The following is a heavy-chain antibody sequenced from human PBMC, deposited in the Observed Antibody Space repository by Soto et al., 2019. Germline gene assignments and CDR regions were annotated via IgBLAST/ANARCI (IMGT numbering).Heavy chain of an antibody. V-gene: IGHV1-18*01. J-gene: IGHJ6*02. CDR3: ARGRGYSGYDPSKVYYYGMDV. Sequence: QVQLVQSGAEVKKPGASVKVSCKASGYTFTSYGISWVRQAPGQGLEWMGWISAYNGNTNYAQKLQGRVTMTTDTSTSTAYMELRSLRSDDTAVYYCARGRGYSGYDPSKVYYYGMDVWGQGTTVTVSS. CDR1: GYTFTSYG. D-gene: IGHD5-12*01. CDR2: ISAYNGNT.